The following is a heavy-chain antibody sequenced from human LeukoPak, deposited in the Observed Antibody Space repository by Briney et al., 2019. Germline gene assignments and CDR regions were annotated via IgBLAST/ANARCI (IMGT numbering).Heavy chain of an antibody. CDR1: GFTFSGSS. CDR3: ARDQIVYGDYGFDP. J-gene: IGHJ5*02. D-gene: IGHD4-17*01. CDR2: ISSSSSYI. V-gene: IGHV3-21*01. Sequence: GGSLRLSCAASGFTFSGSSIHWVRQAPGKGLEWVSSISSSSSYIYYADSVKGRFTISRDNAKNSLYLQMNSLRAEDTAVYYCARDQIVYGDYGFDPWGQGTLVTVSS.